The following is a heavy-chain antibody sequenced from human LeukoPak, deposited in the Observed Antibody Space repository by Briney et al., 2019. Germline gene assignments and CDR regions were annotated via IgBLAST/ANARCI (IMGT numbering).Heavy chain of an antibody. D-gene: IGHD4-17*01. J-gene: IGHJ4*02. Sequence: PGGSLRLSCAACGFTFSNYWMSWVRQAPGKGLEWVANIKQDRSEKYYVDSVKGRFTISRDNAKNSLYLQMNSLRAEDTAVYYCARDPRAPTVTKGSFDYWGQGTLVTVSS. CDR3: ARDPRAPTVTKGSFDY. CDR1: GFTFSNYW. V-gene: IGHV3-7*01. CDR2: IKQDRSEK.